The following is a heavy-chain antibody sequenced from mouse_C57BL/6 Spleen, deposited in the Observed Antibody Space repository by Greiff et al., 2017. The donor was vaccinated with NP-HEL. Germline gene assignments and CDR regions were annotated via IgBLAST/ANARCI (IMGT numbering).Heavy chain of an antibody. CDR2: IDPSDSYT. CDR1: GYTFTSYW. D-gene: IGHD1-1*01. CDR3: ARSDYGFDY. V-gene: IGHV1-59*01. J-gene: IGHJ2*01. Sequence: QVQLQQPGAELVRPGTSVKLSCKASGYTFTSYWMHWVKHRPGQGLEWIGVIDPSDSYTNYNQKFKGKATLTVDTSSSTAYMQLSSLTSEDSAVYYCARSDYGFDYWGQGTTLTVSS.